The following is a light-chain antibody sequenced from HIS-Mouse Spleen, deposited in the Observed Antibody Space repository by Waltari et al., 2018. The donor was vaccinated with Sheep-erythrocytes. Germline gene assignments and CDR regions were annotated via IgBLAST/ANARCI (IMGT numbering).Light chain of an antibody. Sequence: QSALTQPASVSGSPGQSITIPCAGTSSHRGSYTLVSWYQQHPGKAPKLMIYEGSKRPSGVSNRFSGSKSGNTASLTISGLQAEDEADYYCCSYAGSSTPWVFGGGTKLTVL. CDR2: EGS. CDR3: CSYAGSSTPWV. CDR1: SSHRGSYTL. J-gene: IGLJ3*02. V-gene: IGLV2-23*01.